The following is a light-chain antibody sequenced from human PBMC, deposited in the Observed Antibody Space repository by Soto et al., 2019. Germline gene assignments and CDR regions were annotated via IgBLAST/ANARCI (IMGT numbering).Light chain of an antibody. CDR2: AAS. CDR3: QQSYSTPPT. J-gene: IGKJ2*01. Sequence: DIQRTQSPSSLSASVGDRVTITCRASQSISSYLNWYQQKPGKAPKLLIYAASSLQSGVPSRFSGSGSGTDFTLTISSLQPEHFATYYCQQSYSTPPTFGQGTKLEIK. V-gene: IGKV1-39*01. CDR1: QSISSY.